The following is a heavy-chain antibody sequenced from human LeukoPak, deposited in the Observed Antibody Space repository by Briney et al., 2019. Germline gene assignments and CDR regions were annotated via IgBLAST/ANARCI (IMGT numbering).Heavy chain of an antibody. Sequence: PSETLSLTCAVYGGSFSGYYWSWIRQPPGKGLEWIGEINHSGSTNYNPSLKSRVTISVDTSKNQFSLKLSSVTAADTAVYYCARGSRTSCYPYGYWGQGTLVTVSS. CDR1: GGSFSGYY. CDR2: INHSGST. D-gene: IGHD2-2*01. CDR3: ARGSRTSCYPYGY. J-gene: IGHJ4*02. V-gene: IGHV4-34*01.